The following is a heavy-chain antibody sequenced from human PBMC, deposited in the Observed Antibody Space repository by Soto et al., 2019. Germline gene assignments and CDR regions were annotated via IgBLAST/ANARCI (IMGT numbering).Heavy chain of an antibody. CDR3: AAVKESYSGRIRLYVFDL. J-gene: IGHJ4*02. CDR2: MWYDGSNE. Sequence: QVQLVESGGGVVQPGRSLRLSCAASGFSFMRQGMSWVRQAPGQGLEWVSIMWYDGSNEYYGDSVQGRFTIAIDSYKNTLSLQMHSLKAEDTAVYYCAAVKESYSGRIRLYVFDLRGQGALVTVSS. CDR1: GFSFMRQG. V-gene: IGHV3-33*01. D-gene: IGHD3-10*01.